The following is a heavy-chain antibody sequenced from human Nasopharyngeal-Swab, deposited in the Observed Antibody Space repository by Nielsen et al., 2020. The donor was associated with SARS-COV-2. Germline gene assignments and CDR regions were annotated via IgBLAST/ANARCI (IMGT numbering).Heavy chain of an antibody. Sequence: SETLSLTCTVSGGSISSYYLSWIRQPPGKGLEWIGYIYYSGSTNYNPSLKSRVTISVDTSKNQFSLKLSSVTAADTAVYYCARSYSSSWYGFDPWGQGTLVTVSS. CDR1: GGSISSYY. D-gene: IGHD6-13*01. CDR3: ARSYSSSWYGFDP. J-gene: IGHJ5*02. CDR2: IYYSGST. V-gene: IGHV4-59*01.